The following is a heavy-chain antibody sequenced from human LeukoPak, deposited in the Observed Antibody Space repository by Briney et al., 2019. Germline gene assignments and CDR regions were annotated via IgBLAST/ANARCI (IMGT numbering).Heavy chain of an antibody. V-gene: IGHV4-59*01. Sequence: SETLSFTCTVSGGSISSYYWSWIRQPPGKGLEWIGYIYYIGNTNYNPSLKSRVTMSVDTSRNQVSLKLSSVTAADTAVYYCARDLLAVAGTPGYYYYYGMDVWGQGTTVTVSS. CDR3: ARDLLAVAGTPGYYYYYGMDV. J-gene: IGHJ6*02. CDR2: IYYIGNT. CDR1: GGSISSYY. D-gene: IGHD6-19*01.